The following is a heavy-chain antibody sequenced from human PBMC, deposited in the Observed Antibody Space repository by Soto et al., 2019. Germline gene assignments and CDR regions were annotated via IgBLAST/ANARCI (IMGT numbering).Heavy chain of an antibody. J-gene: IGHJ4*02. CDR3: ARDIGATYGYNYVYFDY. CDR2: LIPIFGTA. CDR1: GGTFSSYA. D-gene: IGHD5-12*01. V-gene: IGHV1-69*01. Sequence: QVQLVQSGAEVKKPGSSVKVSCKASGGTFSSYAISWVRQAPGQGLEWMGGLIPIFGTANYAQKFQGRVTITADESTSTADLELSSLRSEETAVYYCARDIGATYGYNYVYFDYWGQGTLVTVSS.